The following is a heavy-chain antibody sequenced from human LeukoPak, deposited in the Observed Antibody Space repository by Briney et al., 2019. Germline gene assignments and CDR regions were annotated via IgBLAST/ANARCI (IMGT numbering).Heavy chain of an antibody. D-gene: IGHD3-22*01. J-gene: IGHJ5*02. CDR1: GGSFSDYY. Sequence: SETLSLTCAVYGGSFSDYYWSWIRQPPGKGVEWIGEINHSGSTNSNPSLKSRVTISVDTSKNQFSLKLSSVTAADTAVYYCARWSSNYYDTSGRRFDPWGQGIPVTVSS. CDR3: ARWSSNYYDTSGRRFDP. CDR2: INHSGST. V-gene: IGHV4-34*01.